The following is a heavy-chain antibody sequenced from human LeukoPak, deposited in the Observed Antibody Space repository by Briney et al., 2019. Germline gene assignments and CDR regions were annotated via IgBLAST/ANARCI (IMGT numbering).Heavy chain of an antibody. CDR1: GASISSTIYY. CDR3: ASGPWVTPFDY. Sequence: SETLSLTCTVSGASISSTIYYWGWIRQPPGKGLEWIGSVFYSENTYYNPSLKSRVTISVDTSKNQFSLNLNSVTAADTAVYFCASGPWVTPFDYWGQGTLVPVSS. J-gene: IGHJ4*02. V-gene: IGHV4-39*07. CDR2: VFYSENT. D-gene: IGHD2-21*02.